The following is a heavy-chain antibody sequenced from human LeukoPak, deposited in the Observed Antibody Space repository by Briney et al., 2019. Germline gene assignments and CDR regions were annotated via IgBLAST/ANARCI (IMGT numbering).Heavy chain of an antibody. J-gene: IGHJ4*02. CDR3: ARGYCSSTSCSIDY. CDR2: ITSSGNCM. V-gene: IGHV3-21*01. CDR1: GFTFSSHS. D-gene: IGHD2-2*01. Sequence: GGSLRLSCAASGFTFSSHSMNWVRQAPGKGLEWVSSITSSGNCMYYADSVKGRFTISRDNAKNSLYLQMNSLRAEDTAVCYCARGYCSSTSCSIDYWGQGTLVTVSS.